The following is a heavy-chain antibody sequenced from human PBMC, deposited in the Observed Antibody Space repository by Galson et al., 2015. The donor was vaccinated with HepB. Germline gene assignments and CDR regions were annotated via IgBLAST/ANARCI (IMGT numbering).Heavy chain of an antibody. CDR3: ARESCSSTSCYLRRGRFDP. Sequence: SVKVSCKASGYTFTSHGISWVRQAPGQGLEWMGWISAYNDNTIYAQKFQGRVTMTTDTSTSTAYMELRSLRSDDTAVYYCARESCSSTSCYLRRGRFDPWGQGTLVTVSS. J-gene: IGHJ5*02. CDR1: GYTFTSHG. D-gene: IGHD2-2*01. CDR2: ISAYNDNT. V-gene: IGHV1-18*04.